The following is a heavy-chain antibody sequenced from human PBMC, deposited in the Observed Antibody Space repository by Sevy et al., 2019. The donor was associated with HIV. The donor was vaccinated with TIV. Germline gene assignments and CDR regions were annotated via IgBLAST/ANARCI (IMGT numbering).Heavy chain of an antibody. CDR3: ARWWYYDSSGYFSLFDY. CDR2: IIPIFGTA. V-gene: IGHV1-69*13. J-gene: IGHJ4*02. Sequence: ASVKVSCKASGGTFSSYAISWARQAPGLGLEWMGGIIPIFGTANYAQKFQGRVTITADESTSTAYMELSSLRSEDTAVYYCARWWYYDSSGYFSLFDYWGQGTLVTVSS. CDR1: GGTFSSYA. D-gene: IGHD3-22*01.